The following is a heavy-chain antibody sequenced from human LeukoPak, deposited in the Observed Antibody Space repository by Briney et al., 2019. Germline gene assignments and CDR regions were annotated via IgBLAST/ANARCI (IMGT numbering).Heavy chain of an antibody. V-gene: IGHV3-74*01. CDR1: GFTFSTYW. Sequence: GSLRLSCAAPGFTFSTYWMHWVRQAPGKGLVWVSRINNDGSSTSYADSAQGRFTISRDNAKNTLYLQMNNLRAEDTAVYYCTRGRYYFEFWGQGTLVTVSS. CDR3: TRGRYYFEF. CDR2: INNDGSST. J-gene: IGHJ4*02.